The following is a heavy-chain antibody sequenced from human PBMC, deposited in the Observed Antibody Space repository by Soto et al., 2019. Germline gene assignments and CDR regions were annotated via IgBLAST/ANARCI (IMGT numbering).Heavy chain of an antibody. CDR1: GYTFTSYD. D-gene: IGHD6-19*01. CDR3: ARPGSGWYEGYYYSMDV. V-gene: IGHV1-8*01. Sequence: QVQLVQSGAEVKKPGAAVKVSCKASGYTFTSYDINWVRQATGQGLEWMGWMNPNSGNTGYAQKFRGRVTMTRNTSISTAYMELSSLRSEDTAVYYCARPGSGWYEGYYYSMDVXGQGTXXTVSS. CDR2: MNPNSGNT. J-gene: IGHJ6*02.